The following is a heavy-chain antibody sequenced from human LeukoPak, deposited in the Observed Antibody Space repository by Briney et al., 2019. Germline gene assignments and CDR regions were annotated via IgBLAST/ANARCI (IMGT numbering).Heavy chain of an antibody. CDR2: ISSSSSYI. D-gene: IGHD6-19*01. CDR3: ARGRIAVAGYFDY. J-gene: IGHJ4*02. CDR1: GFTFSSYS. V-gene: IGHV3-21*01. Sequence: GGSLRLSRAASGFTFSSYSMNWVRQAPGKGLEWVSSISSSSSYIYYADSVRGRFTISRDNAKNSLYLQMNSLRAEDTAVYYCARGRIAVAGYFDYWGQGTLVTVSS.